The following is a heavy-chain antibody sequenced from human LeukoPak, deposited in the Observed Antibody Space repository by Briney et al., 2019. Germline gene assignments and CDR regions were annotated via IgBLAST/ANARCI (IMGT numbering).Heavy chain of an antibody. V-gene: IGHV3-48*04. Sequence: GGSLRLSCAASGFTFSSYDMNWVRQAPGKGLEWVSYISPSSTRIDYAASVRGRFTISRDNAKRSLFLQVNSLRAEDTAVYYCAREGYNGYDYRPTDYWGQGTLVTVSS. CDR1: GFTFSSYD. CDR2: ISPSSTRI. D-gene: IGHD5-12*01. CDR3: AREGYNGYDYRPTDY. J-gene: IGHJ4*02.